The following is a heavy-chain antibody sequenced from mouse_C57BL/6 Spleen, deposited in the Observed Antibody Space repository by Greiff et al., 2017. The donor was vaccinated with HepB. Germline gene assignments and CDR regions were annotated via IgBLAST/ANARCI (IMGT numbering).Heavy chain of an antibody. Sequence: QVQLKQSGPELVKPGASVKISCKASGYAFSSSWMNWVKQRPGKGLEWIGRIYPGDGDTNYNGKFKGKATLTADKSSSTAYMQLSSLTSEDSAVYFCAREGTAQATDYFDYWGQGTTLTVSS. CDR3: AREGTAQATDYFDY. V-gene: IGHV1-82*01. CDR2: IYPGDGDT. D-gene: IGHD3-2*02. CDR1: GYAFSSSW. J-gene: IGHJ2*01.